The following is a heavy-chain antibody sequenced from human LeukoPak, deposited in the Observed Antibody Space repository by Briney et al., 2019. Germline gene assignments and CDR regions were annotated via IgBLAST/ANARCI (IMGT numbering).Heavy chain of an antibody. CDR1: GFTFSDHY. CDR2: MRRDGNEI. V-gene: IGHV3-7*01. CDR3: ASLCWGNRLAGFAS. J-gene: IGHJ4*02. Sequence: GGSLRLSCAASGFTFSDHYMGWVRQAPGKGLEWVANMRRDGNEIYYLDSVRGRFTISRDNAKNSLYLQMNSLRAEDTAVYYCASLCWGNRLAGFASWGQGTLVTVSS. D-gene: IGHD3-10*02.